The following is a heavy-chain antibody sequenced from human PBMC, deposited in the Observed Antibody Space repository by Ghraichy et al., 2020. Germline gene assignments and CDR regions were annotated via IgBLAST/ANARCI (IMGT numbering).Heavy chain of an antibody. CDR3: AKLEVEHIVVVTAILDYWYFDL. J-gene: IGHJ2*01. Sequence: GSLRLSCTVSGGSISSSSYYWGWIRQPPGKGLEWIGSIYYSGSTYYNPSLKSRVTISVDTSKNQFSLKLSSVTAADTAVYYCAKLEVEHIVVVTAILDYWYFDLWGRGTLVTVSS. V-gene: IGHV4-39*01. D-gene: IGHD2-21*02. CDR2: IYYSGST. CDR1: GGSISSSSYY.